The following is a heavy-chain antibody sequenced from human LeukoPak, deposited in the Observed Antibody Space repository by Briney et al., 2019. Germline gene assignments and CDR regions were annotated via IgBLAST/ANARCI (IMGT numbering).Heavy chain of an antibody. V-gene: IGHV4-59*08. J-gene: IGHJ4*02. CDR2: IYDSGST. CDR1: GGSISSYY. D-gene: IGHD5-18*01. Sequence: SEPLSLTCTVSGGSISSYYWSWIRQPPGKGLEWIGYIYDSGSTNYDPSLKSRLTISVDTSKDQFSLKLRSVTAADTAVYYCARHSSGYSYDYWGQGTLVTVSS. CDR3: ARHSSGYSYDY.